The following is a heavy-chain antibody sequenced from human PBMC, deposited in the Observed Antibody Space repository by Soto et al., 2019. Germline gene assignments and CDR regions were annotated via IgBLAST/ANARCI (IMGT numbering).Heavy chain of an antibody. Sequence: QVQLEQSGAEVKKPGASVKVSCKASGYTFTSYYMHWVRQAPGQGLEWMGIINPSGGSTSYAQKFQGRVTMTRDTSTSTVYMELSSLRSEDTAVYYCAREVYSGSYYGAFGYWGQGTLVTVSS. CDR3: AREVYSGSYYGAFGY. CDR1: GYTFTSYY. CDR2: INPSGGST. J-gene: IGHJ4*02. D-gene: IGHD1-26*01. V-gene: IGHV1-46*01.